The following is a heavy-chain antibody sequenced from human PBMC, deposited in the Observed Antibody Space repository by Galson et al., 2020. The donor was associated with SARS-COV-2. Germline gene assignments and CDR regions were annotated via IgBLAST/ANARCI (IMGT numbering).Heavy chain of an antibody. J-gene: IGHJ2*01. CDR1: GYSVSTTHY. V-gene: IGHV4-38-2*02. CDR2: VYPSGTT. D-gene: IGHD3-22*01. CDR3: ARQGVNMIVLVTVPGWYFDL. Sequence: TLFLTCTVSGYSVSTTHYWGWVRQPPGRGLEWTGSVYPSGTTYYNPSLKSRVTISVDTSKNQFSLRLDSVTAADTALYYCARQGVNMIVLVTVPGWYFDLWGRGTLVTVSS.